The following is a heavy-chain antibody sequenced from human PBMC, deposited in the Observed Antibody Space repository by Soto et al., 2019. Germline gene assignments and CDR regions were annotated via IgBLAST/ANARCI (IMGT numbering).Heavy chain of an antibody. D-gene: IGHD3-22*01. CDR3: ARAQYYYDSSGYYYFDY. J-gene: IGHJ4*02. Sequence: QVQLVQSGAEVKKPGSSVKVSCKASGGTFSSYAISWARQAPGQGLEWMGGIIPIFGTANYAQKFQGRVTITADESTSTAYMELSSLRFEDTAVYYCARAQYYYDSSGYYYFDYWGQGTLVTVSS. CDR2: IIPIFGTA. V-gene: IGHV1-69*01. CDR1: GGTFSSYA.